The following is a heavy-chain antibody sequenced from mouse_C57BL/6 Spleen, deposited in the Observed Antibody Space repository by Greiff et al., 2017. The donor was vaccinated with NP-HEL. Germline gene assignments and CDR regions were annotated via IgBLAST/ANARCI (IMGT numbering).Heavy chain of an antibody. V-gene: IGHV1-55*01. J-gene: IGHJ3*01. CDR1: GYTFTSYW. D-gene: IGHD2-1*01. CDR2: IYPGSGST. CDR3: AKSTMVRQAWFAY. Sequence: QVQLKQSGAELVKPGASVKMSCKASGYTFTSYWITWVKQRPGQGLEWIGDIYPGSGSTNYNEKFKSKATLTVDTSSSTAYMQLSSLTSEDSAVYYCAKSTMVRQAWFAYWGQGTLVTVSA.